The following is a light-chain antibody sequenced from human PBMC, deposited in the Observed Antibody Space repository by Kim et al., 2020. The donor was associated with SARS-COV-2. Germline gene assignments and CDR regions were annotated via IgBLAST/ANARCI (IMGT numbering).Light chain of an antibody. CDR1: SSHIGSYN. CDR2: SSN. J-gene: IGLJ2*01. Sequence: TIVCSGSSSHIGSYNVNWYQQLPGTAPKLLIYSSNQRPSEVPDRFSGSKSGTSASLAISGLQSDDEADYYCAAWDDSLNVAAFGGGTQLTVL. V-gene: IGLV1-44*01. CDR3: AAWDDSLNVAA.